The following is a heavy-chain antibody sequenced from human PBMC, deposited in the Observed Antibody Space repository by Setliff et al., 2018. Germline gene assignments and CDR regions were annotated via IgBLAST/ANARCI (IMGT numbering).Heavy chain of an antibody. Sequence: LRLSCAGSGFTFNTYWMTWVRQAPGKGLEWVASITHDGSKTYILDSVKGRLTISRDNTKNSLYLQMNSLRGEDTAVYHCTRDQDYYGMDVWGQGTTVTVSS. CDR3: TRDQDYYGMDV. CDR1: GFTFNTYW. J-gene: IGHJ6*02. CDR2: ITHDGSKT. V-gene: IGHV3-7*01.